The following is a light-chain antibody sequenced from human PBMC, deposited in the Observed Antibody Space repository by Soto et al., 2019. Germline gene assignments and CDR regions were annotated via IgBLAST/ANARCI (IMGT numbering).Light chain of an antibody. CDR2: GAS. J-gene: IGKJ1*01. Sequence: EIVMTQSPATLSVPPEERATLSCRASQSVNSNLAWYQQRPGQAPRLLIFGASTRATGFPARFSGSGSGTEFTLTISSLQSEDSAVYYCQQYNNWPRTFGQGTKVEIK. CDR1: QSVNSN. V-gene: IGKV3-15*01. CDR3: QQYNNWPRT.